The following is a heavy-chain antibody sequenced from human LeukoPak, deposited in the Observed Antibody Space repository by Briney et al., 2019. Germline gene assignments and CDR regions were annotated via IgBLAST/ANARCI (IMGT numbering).Heavy chain of an antibody. J-gene: IGHJ4*02. CDR2: VHYSGST. CDR3: ARHPSGYYEN. Sequence: SETLSLTCTVSGGSISSGDYYWAWIRQPPGKGLEWVASVHYSGSTYYSPSLKSRVTISRDTTKNQFSLRLSSVTAADTAIYFCARHPSGYYENWGQGTLVTVSS. D-gene: IGHD3-22*01. CDR1: GGSISSGDYY. V-gene: IGHV4-39*01.